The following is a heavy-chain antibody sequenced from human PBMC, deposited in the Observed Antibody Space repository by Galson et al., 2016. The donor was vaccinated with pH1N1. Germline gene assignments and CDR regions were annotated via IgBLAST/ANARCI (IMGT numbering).Heavy chain of an antibody. Sequence: SLRLSCAASGFTFSYHAMTWVRQAPGKGLEWVSGISGLGVKTYYADSVRGRFIISRDNSKNTLSLHVNSLRAEDTVVYYCARVVNYYDSSGDDAVDIWGQGTVVTVSS. CDR1: GFTFSYHA. D-gene: IGHD3-22*01. J-gene: IGHJ3*02. CDR2: ISGLGVKT. CDR3: ARVVNYYDSSGDDAVDI. V-gene: IGHV3-23*01.